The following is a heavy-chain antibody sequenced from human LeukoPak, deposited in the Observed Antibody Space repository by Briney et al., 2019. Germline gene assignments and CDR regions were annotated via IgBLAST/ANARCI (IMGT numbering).Heavy chain of an antibody. Sequence: GGSLRLSCAASGFTVSSNYMSWVRQAPGKGLEWVSVIYSDGRTYYADSVKGRFTISRDNSKNTLYLETNSLRAEDTAVYYCARSFDGQPDYWGQGTLVTVSS. CDR2: IYSDGRT. V-gene: IGHV3-53*01. J-gene: IGHJ4*02. CDR1: GFTVSSNY. D-gene: IGHD2/OR15-2a*01. CDR3: ARSFDGQPDY.